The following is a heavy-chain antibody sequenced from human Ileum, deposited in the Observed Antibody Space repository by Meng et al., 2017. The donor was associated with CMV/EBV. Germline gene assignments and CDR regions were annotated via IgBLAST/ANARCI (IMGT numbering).Heavy chain of an antibody. D-gene: IGHD5-24*01. V-gene: IGHV4-34*01. CDR1: GGSSSGYY. Sequence: QVQLQQWGAGLLKPSETLSLPCAVFGGSSSGYYLNWIRQPPGKGLEWIGEIHPSGSTIYNPSLKNRVSISLDTSRNQFSLRLTSVTAADTAVYYCSRGEDAYKSGRYWGQGTLVTVSS. CDR2: IHPSGST. CDR3: SRGEDAYKSGRY. J-gene: IGHJ4*02.